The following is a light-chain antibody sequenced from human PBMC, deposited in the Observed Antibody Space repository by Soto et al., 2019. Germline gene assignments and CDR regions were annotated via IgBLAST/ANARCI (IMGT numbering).Light chain of an antibody. V-gene: IGKV3-20*01. J-gene: IGKJ1*01. Sequence: IVLTQSPGTLSLSPGERATLSCRASQSVSSSYLAWYQQKPGQAPRPLIYGASSRAIGIPDRFSGSGSGTDFTLNISRLEPEDFAVYYCQQYGSSPWTFGQGTKVDNK. CDR3: QQYGSSPWT. CDR1: QSVSSSY. CDR2: GAS.